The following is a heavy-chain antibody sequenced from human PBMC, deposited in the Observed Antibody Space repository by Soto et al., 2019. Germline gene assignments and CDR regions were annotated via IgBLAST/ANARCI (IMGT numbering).Heavy chain of an antibody. CDR3: ARSSGYYGGIDY. Sequence: EVQLVQSGAEVKKPGESLQISCKGSGYKFTNYWIAWVRQMPVKGLEWMGIIYPGDSDTRYSPSFRGQVTISADKSIRTAYLHWSSLKASDTAMYYCARSSGYYGGIDYWGQGTLVTVSS. D-gene: IGHD3-22*01. CDR2: IYPGDSDT. CDR1: GYKFTNYW. V-gene: IGHV5-51*01. J-gene: IGHJ4*02.